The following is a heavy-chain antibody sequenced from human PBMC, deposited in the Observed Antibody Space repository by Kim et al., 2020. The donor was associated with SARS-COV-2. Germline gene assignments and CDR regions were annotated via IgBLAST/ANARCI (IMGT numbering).Heavy chain of an antibody. Sequence: GGSLRLSCAASGFTFSSYWMTWVRQAPGKGLEWVANIKQDGNQKYYVDSAKGRFTITRANAKNSLYLQMNSLRAEDKAAYYCARDGDLYSSGKDAFDIWG. J-gene: IGHJ3*02. D-gene: IGHD6-19*01. CDR1: GFTFSSYW. CDR3: ARDGDLYSSGKDAFDI. CDR2: IKQDGNQK. V-gene: IGHV3-7*01.